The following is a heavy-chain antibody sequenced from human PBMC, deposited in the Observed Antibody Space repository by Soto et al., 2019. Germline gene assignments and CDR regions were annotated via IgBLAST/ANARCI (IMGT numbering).Heavy chain of an antibody. CDR3: ARLGWELLSGRRYFDY. CDR2: ISPYTGKT. D-gene: IGHD1-26*01. V-gene: IGHV1-18*04. Sequence: QVLLVQSGSEVKKPGASMKVSCQTSGYTFSDFALTWVRQVPDKGLEWLGWISPYTGKTNYAHRVHDRVALTTDTSTRTAYLELRSLTYDDTAVYYCARLGWELLSGRRYFDYWGQGTLVTVSS. J-gene: IGHJ4*02. CDR1: GYTFSDFA.